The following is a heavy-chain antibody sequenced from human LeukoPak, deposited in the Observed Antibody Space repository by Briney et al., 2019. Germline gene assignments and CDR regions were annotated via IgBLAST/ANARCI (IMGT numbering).Heavy chain of an antibody. Sequence: ASVKVSCKASGYTFTGYYMHWMRQAPGQGLEWMGWINPNSGGTNYAQKFQGRVTMTRDTSISTAYMELSRLRAEDTAVYYCAKDYLYGGNSFGYFDYWGQGTLVTVSS. J-gene: IGHJ4*02. CDR1: GYTFTGYY. V-gene: IGHV1-2*02. D-gene: IGHD4-23*01. CDR2: INPNSGGT. CDR3: AKDYLYGGNSFGYFDY.